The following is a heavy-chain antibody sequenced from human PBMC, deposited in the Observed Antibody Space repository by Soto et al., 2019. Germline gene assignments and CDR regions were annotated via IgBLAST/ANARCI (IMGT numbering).Heavy chain of an antibody. V-gene: IGHV3-73*01. CDR2: IRSKANSYAT. Sequence: PGGSLRLSCAASGFTFSGSAMHWVRQASGKGLEWVGRIRSKANSYATAYAASVKGRFTISRDDSKNTAYLQMNSLKTEDTAVYYCTPEQETYYYDSSGYYWDAFEIWGQGTMVTVSS. CDR3: TPEQETYYYDSSGYYWDAFEI. J-gene: IGHJ3*02. CDR1: GFTFSGSA. D-gene: IGHD3-22*01.